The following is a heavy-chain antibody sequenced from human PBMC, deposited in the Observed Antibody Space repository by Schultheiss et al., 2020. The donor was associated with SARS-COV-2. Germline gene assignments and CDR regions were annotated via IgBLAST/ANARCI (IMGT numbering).Heavy chain of an antibody. V-gene: IGHV1-69*11. CDR2: INPSGGST. J-gene: IGHJ3*02. D-gene: IGHD1-26*01. CDR1: GDTFSSYG. Sequence: SVKVSCKASGDTFSSYGFSWVRQAPGQGLEWMGIINPSGGSTSYAQKFQGRVTITADESTSTAYMELSSLRSEDTAVYYCARGDSGSYDGPGYAFDIWGQGTMVTVSS. CDR3: ARGDSGSYDGPGYAFDI.